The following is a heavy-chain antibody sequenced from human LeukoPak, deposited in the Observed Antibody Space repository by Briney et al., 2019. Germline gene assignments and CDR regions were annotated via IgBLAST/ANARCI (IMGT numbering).Heavy chain of an antibody. J-gene: IGHJ6*02. Sequence: ASVKVSCKASGYTFTGYYMHWVRQAPGQGLEWMGWINPNSGGTNYAQKFQGRVTMTRDTSISTAYMELSRLRSDDTAVYCCARQGFCGGDCADYYYYGMDVWGQGTTVTVSS. CDR2: INPNSGGT. V-gene: IGHV1-2*02. D-gene: IGHD2-21*02. CDR3: ARQGFCGGDCADYYYYGMDV. CDR1: GYTFTGYY.